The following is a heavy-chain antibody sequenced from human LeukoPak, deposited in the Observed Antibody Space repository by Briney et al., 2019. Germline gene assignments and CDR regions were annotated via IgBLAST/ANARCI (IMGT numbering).Heavy chain of an antibody. CDR3: AREAVAGISY. J-gene: IGHJ4*02. D-gene: IGHD6-19*01. V-gene: IGHV4-59*12. CDR2: IYYSDGST. Sequence: SETLSLTCTVSGGSISTYYWSWIRQPPGKGLEWIGYIYYSDGSTNYNPSLKSRVTISVDKSKNQFSLKLSSVTAADTAVYYCAREAVAGISYWGQGTLVTVSS. CDR1: GGSISTYY.